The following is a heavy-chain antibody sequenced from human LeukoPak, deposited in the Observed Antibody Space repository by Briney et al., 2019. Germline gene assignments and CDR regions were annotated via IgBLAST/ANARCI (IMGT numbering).Heavy chain of an antibody. CDR2: IDSSGTT. J-gene: IGHJ4*02. D-gene: IGHD5-18*01. CDR3: ARHGYIQFWLY. V-gene: IGHV4-39*01. Sequence: SETLSLTCTVSGASISRDTFFWGWIRQSPEKGLEWIGSIDSSGTTHYNSSLKSRVIISVDTSKNQVSLNLTSVTFADTAVYYCARHGYIQFWLYWGQGTQSSSRQ. CDR1: GASISRDTFF.